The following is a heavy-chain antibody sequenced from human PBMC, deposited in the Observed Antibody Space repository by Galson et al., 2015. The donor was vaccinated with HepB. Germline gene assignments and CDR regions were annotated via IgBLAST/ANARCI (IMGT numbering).Heavy chain of an antibody. CDR3: QVYYYDSSGYYPTGH. J-gene: IGHJ4*02. CDR2: ISVYNGNT. Sequence: SVKVSCKASGYSFTNYGINWVRQAPGQGLEWMGWISVYNGNTNYEQNFQGRVTLTTDTSTSTAYMELRSLRSDDTAVYYCQVYYYDSSGYYPTGHWGQGTLVTVSS. CDR1: GYSFTNYG. V-gene: IGHV1-18*01. D-gene: IGHD3-22*01.